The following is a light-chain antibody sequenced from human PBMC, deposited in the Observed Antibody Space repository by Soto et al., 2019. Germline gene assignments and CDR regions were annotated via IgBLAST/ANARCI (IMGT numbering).Light chain of an antibody. CDR1: QDIGNY. Sequence: DIQMTQSPSSLSASVGARVTITCRATQDIGNYLAWYQQRPGTAPNILIYHASTLQSGVPSRFSGSGSGTDFTLPISSLQPEDVATYYCQKYYSAVWTFGPGTKVDI. V-gene: IGKV1-27*01. CDR2: HAS. J-gene: IGKJ3*01. CDR3: QKYYSAVWT.